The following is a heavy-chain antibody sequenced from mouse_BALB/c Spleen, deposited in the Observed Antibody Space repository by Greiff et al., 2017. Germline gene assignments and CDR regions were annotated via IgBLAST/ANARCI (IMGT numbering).Heavy chain of an antibody. CDR3: ARYYGSSNWYFDV. CDR2: ISYSGST. Sequence: VQLQQSGPSLVKPSQTLSLTCSVTGDSITSGYWNWIRKFPGNKLEYMGYISYSGSTYYNPSLKSRISITRDTSKNQYYLQLNSVTTEDTATYYCARYYGSSNWYFDVWGAGTTVTVSS. CDR1: GDSITSGY. J-gene: IGHJ1*01. D-gene: IGHD1-1*01. V-gene: IGHV3-8*02.